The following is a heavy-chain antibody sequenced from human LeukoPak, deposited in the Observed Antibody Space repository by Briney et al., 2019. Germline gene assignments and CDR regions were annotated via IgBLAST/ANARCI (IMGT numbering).Heavy chain of an antibody. CDR1: GGSISSGSYY. D-gene: IGHD5-18*01. V-gene: IGHV4-61*02. CDR3: ARRTRRGIQLWLRYYFDY. J-gene: IGHJ4*02. Sequence: SETLSLTCTVSGGSISSGSYYWSWIRQPAGKGLEWIGRIYTSGSTNYNPSLKSRVTISVDTSKNQFSLKLSSVTAADTAVYYCARRTRRGIQLWLRYYFDYWGQGTLVTVSS. CDR2: IYTSGST.